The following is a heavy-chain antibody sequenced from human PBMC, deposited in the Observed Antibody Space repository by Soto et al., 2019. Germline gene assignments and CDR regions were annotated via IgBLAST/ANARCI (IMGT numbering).Heavy chain of an antibody. J-gene: IGHJ5*02. Sequence: QVQLQESGPGLVKSSETLSLTCTVSGGSISSYYWSWIRQPPGKGLEWIGYIYYSGSTNYNPSLKSRVTISVDTSKNQFSLKLSSVTAADTAVYYCARAVITIFGVVINNWFDPWGQGTLVTVSS. CDR1: GGSISSYY. V-gene: IGHV4-59*01. CDR2: IYYSGST. CDR3: ARAVITIFGVVINNWFDP. D-gene: IGHD3-3*01.